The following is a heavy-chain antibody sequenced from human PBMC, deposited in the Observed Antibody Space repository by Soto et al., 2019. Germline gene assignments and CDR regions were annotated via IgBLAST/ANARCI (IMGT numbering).Heavy chain of an antibody. CDR1: GFIYSSCA. Sequence: QVQLVESGGGVVQPGRSLRLSCSASGFIYSSCAMHWVRQVPGKGLEWLAVVSHDGTLYPYADSVKGRFIISRDNSRKMLYLQMNSLRPDDTAVYYCVKERSDTWSFDYWGQGTLVTVSS. CDR3: VKERSDTWSFDY. CDR2: VSHDGTLY. J-gene: IGHJ4*02. V-gene: IGHV3-30*18. D-gene: IGHD2-8*02.